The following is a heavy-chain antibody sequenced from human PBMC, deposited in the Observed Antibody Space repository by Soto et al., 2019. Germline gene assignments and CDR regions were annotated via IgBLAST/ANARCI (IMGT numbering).Heavy chain of an antibody. CDR3: ARERITMVRGVNQNWFDP. CDR2: IYYSGGT. D-gene: IGHD3-10*01. J-gene: IGHJ5*02. CDR1: GGSISSGDYY. V-gene: IGHV4-30-4*01. Sequence: SETLSLTCTVSGGSISSGDYYWSWIRQPPGKGLEWIGYIYYSGGTNYNPSLKSRVTITVDTSKNQYSLKLSSETATDTDVYYCARERITMVRGVNQNWFDPWGQGTPVTVSS.